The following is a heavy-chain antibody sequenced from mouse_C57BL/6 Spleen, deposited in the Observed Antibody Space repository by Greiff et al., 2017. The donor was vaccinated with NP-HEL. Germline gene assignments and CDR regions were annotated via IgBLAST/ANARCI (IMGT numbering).Heavy chain of an antibody. CDR1: GYTFTSYW. Sequence: QVQLQQPGAELVKPGASVKLSCKASGYTFTSYWMQWVKQRPGQGLEWIGEIDPSDSYTNYNQKFKGKATLTVDTSSSTAYMQLSSLTSEDSAVYYCARRIRDYAMDYWGQGTSVTVSS. V-gene: IGHV1-50*01. D-gene: IGHD2-12*01. CDR3: ARRIRDYAMDY. J-gene: IGHJ4*01. CDR2: IDPSDSYT.